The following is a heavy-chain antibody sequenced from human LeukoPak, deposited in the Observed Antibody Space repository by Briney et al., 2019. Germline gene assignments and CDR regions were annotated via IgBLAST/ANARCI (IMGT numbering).Heavy chain of an antibody. J-gene: IGHJ4*02. CDR1: GYTFTGYY. CDR3: ARGMAVAAKRFADY. V-gene: IGHV1-2*02. CDR2: INPNSGGT. D-gene: IGHD6-19*01. Sequence: WASVKVSCKASGYTFTGYYMHWVRQAPGQGLEWMGWINPNSGGTNYAQKFQGRVTMTRDTSISTAYMELSRLRSDDTAVYYCARGMAVAAKRFADYWGQGTLVTVSS.